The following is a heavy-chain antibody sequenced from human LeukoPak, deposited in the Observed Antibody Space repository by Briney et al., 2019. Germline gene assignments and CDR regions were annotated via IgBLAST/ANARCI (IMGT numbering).Heavy chain of an antibody. D-gene: IGHD2-15*01. V-gene: IGHV3-21*01. CDR1: GFTFSDYF. Sequence: GGSLRLSCAASGFTFSDYFMNWARQAPGKGLEWVSSMSRSSNYIYYADSVKGRFTISRDNAKNSLYLQMNSLRAEDTAVYYCARDLEVEGIGPTLWGQGTLVTVSS. CDR2: MSRSSNYI. CDR3: ARDLEVEGIGPTL. J-gene: IGHJ4*02.